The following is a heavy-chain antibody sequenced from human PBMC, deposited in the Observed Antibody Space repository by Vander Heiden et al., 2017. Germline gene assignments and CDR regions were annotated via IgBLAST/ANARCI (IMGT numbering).Heavy chain of an antibody. Sequence: EVQLVESGGGLVKPGGSLRPSCAAYGFTFSSYSMNWGRQAPGKGLEWVSSISSSSSYIYYADSVKGRFTISRDNAKNSLYLQMNSRRAEDTAVYYCARGSFYYFDYWGQGTLVTVSS. V-gene: IGHV3-21*01. CDR1: GFTFSSYS. CDR3: ARGSFYYFDY. J-gene: IGHJ4*02. CDR2: ISSSSSYI.